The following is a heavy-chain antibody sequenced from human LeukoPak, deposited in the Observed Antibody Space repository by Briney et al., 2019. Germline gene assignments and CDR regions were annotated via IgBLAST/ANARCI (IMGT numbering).Heavy chain of an antibody. CDR3: ATPQKAGTNWFDP. J-gene: IGHJ5*02. CDR2: FDPEDGET. CDR1: GYTLTGLS. V-gene: IGHV1-24*01. Sequence: ASVKVSCKVSGYTLTGLSMHWVRQAPGKGLEWMGGFDPEDGETIYAQKFQGRVTMTEDTSTDTAYMELSSLRSEDTAVYYCATPQKAGTNWFDPWGQGTLVTVSS. D-gene: IGHD6-19*01.